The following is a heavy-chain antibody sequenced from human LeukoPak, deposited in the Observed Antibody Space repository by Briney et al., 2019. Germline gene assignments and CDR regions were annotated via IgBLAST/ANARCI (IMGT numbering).Heavy chain of an antibody. CDR3: ARGSPIFYGGNTNYFDY. J-gene: IGHJ4*02. V-gene: IGHV3-7*01. CDR1: GFTFSSYW. CDR2: IKQDGSEK. Sequence: GGSLRLSCAASGFTFSSYWMSWVRQAPGKGLEWVAYIKQDGSEKYYVDSVKGRFIISRDNAKSSQYLQMNSLRVEDTAVYYCARGSPIFYGGNTNYFDYWGQGTLVPVSS. D-gene: IGHD4-23*01.